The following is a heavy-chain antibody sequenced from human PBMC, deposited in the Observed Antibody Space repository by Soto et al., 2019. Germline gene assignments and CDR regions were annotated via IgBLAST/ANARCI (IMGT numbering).Heavy chain of an antibody. D-gene: IGHD3-22*01. Sequence: PGGSLRLSCAASGFTFSSYAMSWVRQAPGKGLEWVSAISGSGGSTYYADSVKGRFTISRDNSKNTLYLQMNSLRAEDTAVYYCAKDGTYYYDSSGSYYFDYWGQGTLVTVSS. CDR2: ISGSGGST. V-gene: IGHV3-23*01. J-gene: IGHJ4*02. CDR1: GFTFSSYA. CDR3: AKDGTYYYDSSGSYYFDY.